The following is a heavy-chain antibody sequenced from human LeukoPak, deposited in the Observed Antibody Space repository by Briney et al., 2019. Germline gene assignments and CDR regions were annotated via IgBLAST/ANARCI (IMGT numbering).Heavy chain of an antibody. V-gene: IGHV4-39*07. Sequence: PSETLSLTCTVSGGSISSSSYYWGWIRQPPGKGLEWIGSIYYSGSTYYNPSLKSRVTISVDTSKNQFSLKLSSVTAADTAVYYCARFREVRGVIIDYWGQGTLVTVSS. CDR1: GGSISSSSYY. J-gene: IGHJ4*02. D-gene: IGHD3-10*01. CDR2: IYYSGST. CDR3: ARFREVRGVIIDY.